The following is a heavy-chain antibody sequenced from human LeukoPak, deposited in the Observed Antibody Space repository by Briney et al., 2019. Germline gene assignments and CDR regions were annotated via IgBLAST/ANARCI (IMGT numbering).Heavy chain of an antibody. CDR2: ISSDGSHK. D-gene: IGHD2-2*01. CDR3: ARDRCSRGSCYAGYSFYFDY. Sequence: PGGSLRLSCAASGFTFSSYAMHWVRQAPGKGLEWVAFISSDGSHKYYADSVRGRFTISRDTSKNTLSLQMNSLRADDTAIYYCARDRCSRGSCYAGYSFYFDYWGQGILVTVSS. V-gene: IGHV3-30*04. J-gene: IGHJ4*02. CDR1: GFTFSSYA.